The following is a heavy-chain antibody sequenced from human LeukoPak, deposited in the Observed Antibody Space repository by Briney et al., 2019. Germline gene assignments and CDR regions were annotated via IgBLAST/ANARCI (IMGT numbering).Heavy chain of an antibody. CDR1: GGSISRGDYY. Sequence: SQTLSLTCTVSGGSISRGDYYCSSIRQPPGKGLEWLGYFNYSASTYYNPSLKSRVTISVDTSKSPFSLKLSSVTAADTAVYYCARVLLRKSRAAFDDWGQGTLVTVSS. D-gene: IGHD2/OR15-2a*01. CDR3: ARVLLRKSRAAFDD. CDR2: FNYSAST. J-gene: IGHJ4*02. V-gene: IGHV4-30-4*01.